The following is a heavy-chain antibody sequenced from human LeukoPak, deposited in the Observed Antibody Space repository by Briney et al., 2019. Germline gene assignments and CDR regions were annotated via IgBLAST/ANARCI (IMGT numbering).Heavy chain of an antibody. CDR2: IIPIFGTA. D-gene: IGHD2-15*01. CDR3: ARRTDIATGKTRWFDP. V-gene: IGHV1-69*06. Sequence: SVKVSCKASGGTFSSYAISWVRQAPGQGLEWMGGIIPIFGTANYAQKFQGRVTITADKSTSTAYMELSSLRSEDTAVYYCARRTDIATGKTRWFDPWGQGTLVTVSS. CDR1: GGTFSSYA. J-gene: IGHJ5*02.